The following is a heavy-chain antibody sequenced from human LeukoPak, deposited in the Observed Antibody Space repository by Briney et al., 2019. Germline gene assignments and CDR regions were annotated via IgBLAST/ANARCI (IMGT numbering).Heavy chain of an antibody. CDR2: IYYSGSA. CDR1: GGYLSSYS. J-gene: IGHJ6*03. CDR3: ARDRVGQQLVGRNYYYYYLDF. Sequence: PSETLSLTCTLSGGYLSSYSWCWVRQPPGKGLGWVGYIYYSGSANYNPSTKSRVTISVDTSNNQYSLKLRSVTAADTAVYYCARDRVGQQLVGRNYYYYYLDFWGKGTTVTISS. D-gene: IGHD6-13*01. V-gene: IGHV4-59*01.